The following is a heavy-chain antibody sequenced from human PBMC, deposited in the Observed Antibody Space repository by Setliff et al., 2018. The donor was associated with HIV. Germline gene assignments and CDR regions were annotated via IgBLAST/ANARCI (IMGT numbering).Heavy chain of an antibody. CDR3: AREGLAVAGLNWFDP. J-gene: IGHJ5*02. CDR2: IYYSGNT. V-gene: IGHV4-59*11. D-gene: IGHD6-19*01. CDR1: GGSISSHY. Sequence: PSETLSLTCTVSGGSISSHYWSWIRQPPGKGLEWIGSIYYSGNTIYNPSLKSRVTISVDTSKNQFSLKLSSVTAADTAVYYCAREGLAVAGLNWFDPWGQGTLVTVSS.